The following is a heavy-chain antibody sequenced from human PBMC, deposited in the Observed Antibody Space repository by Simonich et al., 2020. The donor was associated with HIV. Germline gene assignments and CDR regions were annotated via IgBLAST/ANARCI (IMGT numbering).Heavy chain of an antibody. V-gene: IGHV4-34*02. CDR2: ITYSGRT. J-gene: IGHJ3*01. CDR3: AREVGYYPPQLEENNAFDV. D-gene: IGHD2-8*01. Sequence: QVQLQQWGAGLVKPWETLSLTCAVYGGSFSGYYWTWIRQPPGKGLEWIGEITYSGRTKYNPSLKSRVTISVDTSKKQFSLKLTSVTAADTAIYFCAREVGYYPPQLEENNAFDVWGQGTMVTVSS. CDR1: GGSFSGYY.